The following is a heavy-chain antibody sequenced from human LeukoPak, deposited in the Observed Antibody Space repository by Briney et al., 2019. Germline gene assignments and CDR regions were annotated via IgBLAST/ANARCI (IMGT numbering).Heavy chain of an antibody. CDR3: ARHHAEILVPND. CDR2: VYYSGNT. J-gene: IGHJ4*02. V-gene: IGHV4-39*01. Sequence: PSETLSLTCTVSGGDIISRSHYWGWIRQPPGKGLEWIGSVYYSGNTYYNPSLKRRATISIDTPTSKNQFSLTLTPVTAADTAVYYCARHHAEILVPNDWGQGTLVTVSS. CDR1: GGDIISRSHY. D-gene: IGHD1-1*01.